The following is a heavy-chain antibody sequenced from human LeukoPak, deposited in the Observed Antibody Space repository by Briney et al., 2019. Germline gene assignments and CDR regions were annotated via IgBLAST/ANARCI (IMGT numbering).Heavy chain of an antibody. J-gene: IGHJ6*03. V-gene: IGHV4-38-2*02. CDR2: IYRSGNT. D-gene: IGHD2-21*02. CDR1: GYSISSGYY. Sequence: SETLSLTCTVSGYSISSGYYWGWIRQPPGKGLEWIGNIYRSGNTNYNPSLKSRLTISVDTSKNQFSLNLTSVTAADTAVYYCARDFSGIFCSMSGDCYNHYYSMDVWGKGTTVTVSS. CDR3: ARDFSGIFCSMSGDCYNHYYSMDV.